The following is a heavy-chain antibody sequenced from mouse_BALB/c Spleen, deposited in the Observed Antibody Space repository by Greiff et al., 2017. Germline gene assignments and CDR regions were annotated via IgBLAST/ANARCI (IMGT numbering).Heavy chain of an antibody. CDR2: INPSTGYT. J-gene: IGHJ1*01. CDR1: GYTFTSYW. Sequence: QVQLKQSGAELAKPGASVKMSCKASGYTFTSYWMHWVKQRPGQGLEWIGYINPSTGYTEYNQKFKDKATLTADKSSSTAYMQLSSLTSEDSAVYYCAPKIYGNYGYFDVWGAGTTVTVSS. D-gene: IGHD2-1*01. V-gene: IGHV1-7*01. CDR3: APKIYGNYGYFDV.